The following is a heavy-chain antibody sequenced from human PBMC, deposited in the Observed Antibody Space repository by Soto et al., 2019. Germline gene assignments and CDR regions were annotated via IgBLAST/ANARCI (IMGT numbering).Heavy chain of an antibody. CDR2: IIPIFGTA. CDR1: GGTFSSYA. CDR3: ARSQGGSSSLDIYYYYYYGMDV. Sequence: VQLVQSGAEVKKPGSSVKVSCKAPGGTFSSYAISWVRQAPGQGLEWMGGIIPIFGTAKYAQKFQARVTITADESTSTGYMELSSLRSEDTAVYYCARSQGGSSSLDIYYYYYYGMDVWGQGTTVTVSS. D-gene: IGHD2-15*01. V-gene: IGHV1-69*01. J-gene: IGHJ6*02.